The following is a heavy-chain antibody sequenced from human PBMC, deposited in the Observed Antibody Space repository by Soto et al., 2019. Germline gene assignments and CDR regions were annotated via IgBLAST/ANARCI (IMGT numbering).Heavy chain of an antibody. CDR3: ARSGVDYYDSSGYPPFDY. V-gene: IGHV3-74*01. Sequence: GGSLRLSCAASGFTFSSYWMHWVRQAPGKGLVWVSRINSDGSSTSYADSVKGRFTISRDNAKNTLYLQMNSLRAEDTAVYYCARSGVDYYDSSGYPPFDYWGQGTLVTVSS. CDR2: INSDGSST. D-gene: IGHD3-22*01. CDR1: GFTFSSYW. J-gene: IGHJ4*02.